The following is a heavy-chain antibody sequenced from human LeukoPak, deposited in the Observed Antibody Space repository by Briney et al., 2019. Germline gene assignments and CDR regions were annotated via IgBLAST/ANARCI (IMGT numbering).Heavy chain of an antibody. J-gene: IGHJ4*02. CDR1: GFSISSGFY. CDR2: IYHSGST. CDR3: AREISGSADY. D-gene: IGHD1-26*01. Sequence: KPSGTLFPTRTVSGFSISSGFYWGWVRQAPGKGLEWIGSIYHSGSTYYNPFLKSRVTISVDTSKNQFSLKLSSVTAADTAVYYCAREISGSADYWGQGTLVTVSS. V-gene: IGHV4-38-2*02.